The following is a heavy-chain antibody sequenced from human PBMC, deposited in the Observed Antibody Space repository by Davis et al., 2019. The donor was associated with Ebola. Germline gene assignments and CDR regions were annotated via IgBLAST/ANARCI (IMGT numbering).Heavy chain of an antibody. V-gene: IGHV4-59*01. CDR3: ARGHTLRAVSNWFDP. D-gene: IGHD1-26*01. J-gene: IGHJ5*02. Sequence: GSLRLSCTVSGGYININYWSWIRQPPGKGLEWIGYIHHSGSTTYNPSLQSRVTMSVDTSKNQFSLKVSSLTAADTAVYYCARGHTLRAVSNWFDPWGQGTLVTVSS. CDR1: GGYININY. CDR2: IHHSGST.